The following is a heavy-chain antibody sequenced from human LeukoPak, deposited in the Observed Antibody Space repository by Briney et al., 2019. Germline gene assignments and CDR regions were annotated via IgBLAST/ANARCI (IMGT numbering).Heavy chain of an antibody. CDR2: ISGDGGST. V-gene: IGHV3-43*02. D-gene: IGHD5-18*01. CDR1: GFYFDDYA. J-gene: IGHJ4*02. Sequence: PGGSQISCSAASGFYFDDYAVHWVRQAPGKGLEWVSLISGDGGSTYYADSVKGRFNISRDNSKNSLYLQMNSLRTEDTALYYCAKDRSGYSSGWTFDYWAQGTLVTVSS. CDR3: AKDRSGYSSGWTFDY.